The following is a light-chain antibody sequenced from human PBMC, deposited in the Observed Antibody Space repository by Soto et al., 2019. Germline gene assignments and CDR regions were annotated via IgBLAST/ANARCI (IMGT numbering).Light chain of an antibody. CDR2: GAS. CDR1: QTVGNNY. CDR3: QQYGSMPRT. Sequence: EIVLTQSPDTLSLSPGDGATLSCRASQTVGNNYVAWYQQRPGQALRLLIYGASSRATGIPDRFSGSGSGTDFTLTIGRLEPEDFVVYHCQQYGSMPRTFGQGTKVDIK. V-gene: IGKV3-20*01. J-gene: IGKJ1*01.